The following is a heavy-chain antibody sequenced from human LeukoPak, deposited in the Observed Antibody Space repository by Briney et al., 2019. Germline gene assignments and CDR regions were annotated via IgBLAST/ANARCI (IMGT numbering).Heavy chain of an antibody. J-gene: IGHJ2*01. CDR3: ARSQAQLFNSYFDL. V-gene: IGHV4-59*01. Sequence: SETLSLTCTVSGGSISPFSWSWIRQPPGKGLEYVGYISYNRNTNYNPSLYSRVTISIDTSKNQFSLQLNSMTAADTAVYYCARSQAQLFNSYFDLWGRGTLVTVSS. D-gene: IGHD1-1*01. CDR1: GGSISPFS. CDR2: ISYNRNT.